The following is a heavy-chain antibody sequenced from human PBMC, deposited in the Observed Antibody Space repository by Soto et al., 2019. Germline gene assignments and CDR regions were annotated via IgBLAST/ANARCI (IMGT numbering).Heavy chain of an antibody. CDR2: ISYDGSNK. D-gene: IGHD3-22*01. CDR3: AKAGYDSSGYYADY. CDR1: GFTLSSYG. V-gene: IGHV3-30*18. Sequence: QVQLVESGGGVVQPGRSLRLSCAASGFTLSSYGMHWVRQAPGKGLEWVAVISYDGSNKYYADSVKGRFTISRDNSKNTLYLQMNSLRAEDTAVYYCAKAGYDSSGYYADYWGQGTLVTVSS. J-gene: IGHJ4*02.